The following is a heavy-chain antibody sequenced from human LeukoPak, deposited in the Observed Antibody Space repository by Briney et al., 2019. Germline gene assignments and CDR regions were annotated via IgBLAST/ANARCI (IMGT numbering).Heavy chain of an antibody. CDR1: GFTFSSYG. CDR2: IKKDESEK. V-gene: IGHV3-7*02. J-gene: IGHJ4*02. D-gene: IGHD6-19*01. Sequence: GSSLRLSCAASGFTFSSYGMHWVRQAPGKGLEWVANIKKDESEKNYVDSVKGRFTISRDNAKNTVFLHMNSLRAEDTAVYYCARGGPSGSYFDYWGQGTLVTVSS. CDR3: ARGGPSGSYFDY.